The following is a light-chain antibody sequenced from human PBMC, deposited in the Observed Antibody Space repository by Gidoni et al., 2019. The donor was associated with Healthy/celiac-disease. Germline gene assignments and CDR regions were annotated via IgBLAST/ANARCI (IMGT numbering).Light chain of an antibody. Sequence: SYELTKPPSVSVSPGQTASITCSGDKLGDKYACWYQQKPGQSPVLVIYQDSKRPSGIPERFSGSNSGNTATLTISGTQAMDEADYYCQAWDSSTFWVFGTGTKVTVL. J-gene: IGLJ1*01. V-gene: IGLV3-1*01. CDR3: QAWDSSTFWV. CDR2: QDS. CDR1: KLGDKY.